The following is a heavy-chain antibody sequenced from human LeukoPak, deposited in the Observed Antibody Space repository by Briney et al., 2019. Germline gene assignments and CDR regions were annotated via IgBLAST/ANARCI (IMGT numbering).Heavy chain of an antibody. J-gene: IGHJ5*02. CDR1: GGSFSGYY. V-gene: IGHV4-34*01. D-gene: IGHD1-14*01. CDR2: INHSGST. CDR3: ARNRWLDP. Sequence: SETLSLTCAVYGGSFSGYYWSGIHQPPGKGLEWIGEINHSGSTNYNPSLKSRVTISVDTSKNQFSLKLSSVTAADTAVYYCARNRWLDPWGQGTLVTVSS.